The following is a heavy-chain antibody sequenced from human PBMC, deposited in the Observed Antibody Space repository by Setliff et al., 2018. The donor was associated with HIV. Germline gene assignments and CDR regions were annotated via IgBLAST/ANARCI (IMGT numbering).Heavy chain of an antibody. CDR3: ARRGWNGYKSFED. CDR1: GGSFSDYS. Sequence: SETLSLTCAVYGGSFSDYSWNWIRQPPGKGLEWIGEINHSGSTNCNPSLQSRVTISVDTSKKQVSLNVRSVTAADTAVYYCARRGWNGYKSFEDWGQGTQVTVAS. CDR2: INHSGST. V-gene: IGHV4-34*01. D-gene: IGHD1-1*01. J-gene: IGHJ4*02.